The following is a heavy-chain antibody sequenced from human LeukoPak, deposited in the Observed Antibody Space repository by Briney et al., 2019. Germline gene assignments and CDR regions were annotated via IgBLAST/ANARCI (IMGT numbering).Heavy chain of an antibody. D-gene: IGHD2-21*02. V-gene: IGHV1-69*04. CDR3: ARDGSYCGGDCYSSDYGMDV. CDR1: GGTFSSYA. CDR2: IIPILGIA. Sequence: SVKVSCKASGGTFSSYAISWVRQAPGQGLEWMGRIIPILGIANYAQKFQGRVTITADKSTSTAYMELSSLRSEDTAVYYCARDGSYCGGDCYSSDYGMDVWGQGTTVTVSS. J-gene: IGHJ6*02.